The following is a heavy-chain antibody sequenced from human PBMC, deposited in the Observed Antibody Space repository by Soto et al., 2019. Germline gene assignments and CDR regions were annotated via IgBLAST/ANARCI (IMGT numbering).Heavy chain of an antibody. CDR3: AKDADYGDSGWRPFNI. D-gene: IGHD4-17*01. V-gene: IGHV3-23*01. CDR1: GFTFGSYA. CDR2: ISTSGRSS. Sequence: EVQLLESGGGLVQPGGSLRLSGAASGFTFGSYAISWGRQAPGKGLEWVSAISTSGRSSYYADSVKGRFTISRDNSKNTRYLQMNSLRAEDTAIYYCAKDADYGDSGWRPFNIWGQGTMVTVSS. J-gene: IGHJ3*02.